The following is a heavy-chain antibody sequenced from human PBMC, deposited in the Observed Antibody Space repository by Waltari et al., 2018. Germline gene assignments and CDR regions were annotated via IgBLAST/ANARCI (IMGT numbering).Heavy chain of an antibody. D-gene: IGHD3-3*01. CDR2: INWNSGNI. CDR1: GFSFADRA. Sequence: EVQLVESGGGLVQPGRSLRLSCVGSGFSFADRAMHWVRQVPGKGVVWVSGINWNSGNIGYADSVKGRFTISRDNAKNSLYLQINSVRTEDTALYYCTSDAFGNSIGGVFDYWGQGTLVNVSS. CDR3: TSDAFGNSIGGVFDY. J-gene: IGHJ4*02. V-gene: IGHV3-9*01.